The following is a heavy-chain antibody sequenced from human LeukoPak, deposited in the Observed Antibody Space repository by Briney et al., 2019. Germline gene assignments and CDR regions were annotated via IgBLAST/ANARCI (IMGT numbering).Heavy chain of an antibody. CDR3: ARGGAVTQWFDP. J-gene: IGHJ5*02. D-gene: IGHD4-17*01. Sequence: KPSETLSLTCTVSGGSISSYYWSWIRQPPGKGLEWIGYIYYSGSTNYNPSLKCRVTISVDTSKNQFSLKLSSVTAADTAVYYCARGGAVTQWFDPWGQGTLVTVSS. CDR1: GGSISSYY. V-gene: IGHV4-59*01. CDR2: IYYSGST.